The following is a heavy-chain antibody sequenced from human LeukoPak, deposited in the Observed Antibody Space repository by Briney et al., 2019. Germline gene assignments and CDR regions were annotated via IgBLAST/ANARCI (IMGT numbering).Heavy chain of an antibody. Sequence: ASVKVSCKASGGTFSSYAISWVRQAPGQGLEWMGWMNPNSGNTGYAQKFQGRVTMTRNTSISTAYMELSSPRSEDTAVYYCARNGRLDYYYYYMDVWGKGTTVTVSS. D-gene: IGHD2-8*01. V-gene: IGHV1-8*02. CDR1: GGTFSSYA. J-gene: IGHJ6*03. CDR3: ARNGRLDYYYYYMDV. CDR2: MNPNSGNT.